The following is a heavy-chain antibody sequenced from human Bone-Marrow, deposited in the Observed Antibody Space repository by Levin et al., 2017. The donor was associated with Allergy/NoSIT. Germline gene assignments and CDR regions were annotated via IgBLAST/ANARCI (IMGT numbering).Heavy chain of an antibody. J-gene: IGHJ4*02. D-gene: IGHD3-3*01. Sequence: GGSLRLSCAVSGFTFSSFSMTWVRQAPGKGLEWVSSISSDSDDRYSADSVKGRFTISRDNANNSLYLQMDSLRPEDTAVYYCARASTKTIFGMVLERTFDSWGQGTLVTVSS. CDR2: ISSDSDDR. CDR1: GFTFSSFS. V-gene: IGHV3-21*01. CDR3: ARASTKTIFGMVLERTFDS.